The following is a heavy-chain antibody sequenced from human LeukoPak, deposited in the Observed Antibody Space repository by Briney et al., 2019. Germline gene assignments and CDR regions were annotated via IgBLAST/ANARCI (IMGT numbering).Heavy chain of an antibody. J-gene: IGHJ6*03. V-gene: IGHV1-18*01. CDR1: GYTFTSYG. CDR2: ISAYNGNT. CDR3: ARDDGIGEGGYEAYISGYLYYYYYMDV. D-gene: IGHD3-22*01. Sequence: GASVKVSCKASGYTFTSYGISWVRQAPGQGLEWMGWISAYNGNTNYAQKLQGRVTMTTDTSTSTAYMELRSLRSDDTAVYYCARDDGIGEGGYEAYISGYLYYYYYMDVWGKGTTVTVSS.